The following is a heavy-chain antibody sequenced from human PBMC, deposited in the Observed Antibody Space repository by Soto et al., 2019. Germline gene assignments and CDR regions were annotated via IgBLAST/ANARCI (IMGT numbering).Heavy chain of an antibody. Sequence: GGSLRLSCAASGFTFSSYAMHWVRQAPGKGLEWVAVISYDGSNKYYADSVKGRFTISRDNSKNTLYLQMNSLRAEDTAVYYCARGLYDSSGYSDYWGQGTLVTVSS. D-gene: IGHD3-22*01. CDR1: GFTFSSYA. J-gene: IGHJ4*02. V-gene: IGHV3-30-3*01. CDR2: ISYDGSNK. CDR3: ARGLYDSSGYSDY.